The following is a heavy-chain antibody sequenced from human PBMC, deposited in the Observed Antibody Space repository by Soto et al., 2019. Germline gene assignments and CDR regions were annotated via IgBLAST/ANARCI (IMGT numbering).Heavy chain of an antibody. CDR3: ARKAVVVVAADSYYYYGMDV. Sequence: EVQLVESGGGLVKPGGSLRLSCAASGFTFSSYSMNWVRQAPGKGLEWVSSISSSSSYIYYADSVKGRFTISRDNAKNSLYLQMNSLRAEDTAEYYCARKAVVVVAADSYYYYGMDVWGQGTTVTVSS. V-gene: IGHV3-21*01. CDR2: ISSSSSYI. D-gene: IGHD2-15*01. CDR1: GFTFSSYS. J-gene: IGHJ6*02.